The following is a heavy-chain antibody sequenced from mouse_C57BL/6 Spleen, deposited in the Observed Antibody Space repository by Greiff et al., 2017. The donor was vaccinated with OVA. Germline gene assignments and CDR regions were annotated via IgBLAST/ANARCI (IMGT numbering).Heavy chain of an antibody. V-gene: IGHV5-4*01. J-gene: IGHJ2*01. CDR3: ARDDHGGYFDY. CDR1: GFTFSSYA. CDR2: ISDGGSYT. D-gene: IGHD1-1*01. Sequence: EVKVVESGGGLVKPGGSLKLSCAASGFTFSSYAMSWVRQTPEKRLEWVATISDGGSYTYYPDNVKGRFTISRDNAKNNLYLQMSHLKSEDTAMYYCARDDHGGYFDYWGQGTTLTVSS.